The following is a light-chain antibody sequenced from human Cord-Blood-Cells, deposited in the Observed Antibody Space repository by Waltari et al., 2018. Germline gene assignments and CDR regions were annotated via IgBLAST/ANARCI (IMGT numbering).Light chain of an antibody. CDR3: QQYDNLPPLT. CDR1: QDISNY. J-gene: IGKJ4*01. V-gene: IGKV1-33*01. Sequence: DIQMPPSPSSLSASVGDRVTITCQASQDISNYLNWYQQKPGKAPKLLIYDASNLETGVPSRFSGSGSGTDFTFTISSLQPEDIATYYCQQYDNLPPLTFGGGTKVEIK. CDR2: DAS.